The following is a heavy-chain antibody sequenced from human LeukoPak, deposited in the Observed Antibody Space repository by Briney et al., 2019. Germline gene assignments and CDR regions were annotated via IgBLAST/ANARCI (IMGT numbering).Heavy chain of an antibody. V-gene: IGHV3-30*18. Sequence: GGSLRLSCAASGFTFGSFGMHWVRQAPGRGLEWVSIISYDGSDKYYADSVKGRFTTSRDNSKSTLYLQMNSLKPEDTALYYCAKGPTGTSPRAEYWGQGTLVSVSS. D-gene: IGHD1-1*01. CDR1: GFTFGSFG. CDR3: AKGPTGTSPRAEY. J-gene: IGHJ4*02. CDR2: ISYDGSDK.